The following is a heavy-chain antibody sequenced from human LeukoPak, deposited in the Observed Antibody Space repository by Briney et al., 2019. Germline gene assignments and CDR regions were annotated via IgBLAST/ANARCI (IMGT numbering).Heavy chain of an antibody. CDR3: ARVYSGSYYNGIDYFDY. V-gene: IGHV3-30*03. D-gene: IGHD3-10*01. J-gene: IGHJ4*02. CDR2: ISFDGSNK. CDR1: GFTFSAYG. Sequence: GGSLRLSCAASGFTFSAYGMHWVRQAPGKGLEWVAVISFDGSNKYYADSVKGRFTISRDNSKNTLYLQMNSLRAEDTAVYYCARVYSGSYYNGIDYFDYWGQGTLVTVSS.